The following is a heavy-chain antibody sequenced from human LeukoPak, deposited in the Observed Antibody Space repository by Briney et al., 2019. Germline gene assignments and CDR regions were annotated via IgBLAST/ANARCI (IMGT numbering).Heavy chain of an antibody. CDR2: ISYDGSNK. J-gene: IGHJ4*02. V-gene: IGHV3-30*04. CDR3: ASATIFGVVIYY. D-gene: IGHD3-3*01. CDR1: GLTFSSYA. Sequence: GGSLRLSCAASGLTFSSYAMHWVRQAPGKGLEWVAVISYDGSNKYYADSMKGRFTISGDNSKNTLYLQMNSLRAEDTAVYYCASATIFGVVIYYWGQGTLVTVSS.